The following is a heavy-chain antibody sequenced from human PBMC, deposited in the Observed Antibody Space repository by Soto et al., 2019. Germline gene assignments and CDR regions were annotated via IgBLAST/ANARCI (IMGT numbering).Heavy chain of an antibody. CDR2: FDPEDGET. CDR3: ATEWGYCSGGSCYSHLNWFDP. CDR1: GYTPHELS. Sequence: GPVKVCCKVSGYTPHELSMHCGRPAHEKRREGVGGFDPEDGETIYAQKFQGRVTMTEDTSTDTAYMELSSLRSEDTAVYYCATEWGYCSGGSCYSHLNWFDPWGQGTLVTVSS. D-gene: IGHD2-15*01. V-gene: IGHV1-24*01. J-gene: IGHJ5*02.